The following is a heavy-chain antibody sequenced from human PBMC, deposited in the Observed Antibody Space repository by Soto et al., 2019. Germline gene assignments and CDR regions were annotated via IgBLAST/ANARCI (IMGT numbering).Heavy chain of an antibody. Sequence: SETLSLTCAVYGGSFSGYYWSWIRQPPGKGLEWIGEINHSGSTNYNPSLKSRVTISVDTAKNQFSLTLSSVTAADTAVYYCARAGGMRAVAGGAPPRRVSFDYWGQGTRVTGS. CDR3: ARAGGMRAVAGGAPPRRVSFDY. D-gene: IGHD6-19*01. CDR2: INHSGST. CDR1: GGSFSGYY. J-gene: IGHJ4*02. V-gene: IGHV4-34*01.